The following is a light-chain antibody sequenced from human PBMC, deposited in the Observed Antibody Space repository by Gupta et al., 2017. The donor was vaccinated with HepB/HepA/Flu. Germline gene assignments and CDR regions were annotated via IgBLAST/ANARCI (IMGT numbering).Light chain of an antibody. CDR3: RQLGTSYPT. CDR1: QSVSTSY. CDR2: DAA. Sequence: VLTQSPATLSLSPGEGATLSCGASQSVSTSYLAWYQQKPGLAPRLLIYDAANRATGIPDRFSGSGSGTDVTLTISSMEPEESALKYCRQLGTSYPTFGQGTKVEIK. V-gene: IGKV3D-20*01. J-gene: IGKJ1*01.